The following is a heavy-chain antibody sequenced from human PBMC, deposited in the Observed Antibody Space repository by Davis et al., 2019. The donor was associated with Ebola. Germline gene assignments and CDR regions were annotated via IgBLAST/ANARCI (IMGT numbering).Heavy chain of an antibody. J-gene: IGHJ6*02. V-gene: IGHV3-21*01. CDR1: GFMFSSYA. CDR2: ISSSSSYI. Sequence: GGSLRLSCAASGFMFSSYAMSWVRQAPGKGLEWVSSISSSSSYIYYADSVKGRFTISRDNSKNTLYLQMNSLRAEDTAVYYCAREYYYYGMDVWGQGTTVTVSS. CDR3: AREYYYYGMDV.